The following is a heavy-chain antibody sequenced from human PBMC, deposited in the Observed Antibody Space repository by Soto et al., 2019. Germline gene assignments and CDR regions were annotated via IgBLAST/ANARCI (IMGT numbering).Heavy chain of an antibody. Sequence: SLSLTCTVPGPSISSGSNYWGWIRQAPVTGLEWIGYVYHTGSTYHNPSLKSRGSISVHTSNNQFSLKLSSVTAADTALYFCAREPYDITGNRIDSWGQGIPATDSS. CDR1: GPSISSGSNY. D-gene: IGHD3-22*01. CDR2: VYHTGST. J-gene: IGHJ5*01. CDR3: AREPYDITGNRIDS. V-gene: IGHV4-30-4*08.